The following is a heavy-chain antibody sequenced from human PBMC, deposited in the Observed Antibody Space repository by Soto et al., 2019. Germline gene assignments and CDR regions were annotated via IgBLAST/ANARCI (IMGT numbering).Heavy chain of an antibody. D-gene: IGHD3-22*01. CDR1: GYGFTRYN. J-gene: IGHJ4*02. V-gene: IGHV1-3*01. CDR2: INVGNGNT. CDR3: ATPQDYDGCLDS. Sequence: GASVKVSSKTRGYGFTRYNMHWPRQAPGQRLEWMGWINVGNGNTRYSQKFQGRLTLTRDTPGNTAYLELNSLISEDTAVYYCATPQDYDGCLDSWGQGTLVTVSS.